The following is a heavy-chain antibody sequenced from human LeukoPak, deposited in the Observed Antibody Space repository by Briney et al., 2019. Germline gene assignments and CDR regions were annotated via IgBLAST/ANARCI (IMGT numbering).Heavy chain of an antibody. CDR2: ISAGGGAT. J-gene: IGHJ4*02. Sequence: PRGSLRLSCEASGFTLSLFAISWVRQAPGKGLEWVSGISAGGGATYYADSVKGRFTISRDNSKSTVYLQMNSLRADDTAVYYCAKEGVAVGATGYFHYWGQGTLVTVSS. D-gene: IGHD1-26*01. CDR1: GFTLSLFA. CDR3: AKEGVAVGATGYFHY. V-gene: IGHV3-23*01.